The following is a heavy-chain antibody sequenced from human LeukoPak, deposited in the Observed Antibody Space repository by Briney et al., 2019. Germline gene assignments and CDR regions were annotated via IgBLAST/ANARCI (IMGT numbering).Heavy chain of an antibody. V-gene: IGHV3-30*01. CDR1: GFTFSSHA. Sequence: GGSLRLSCAASGFTFSSHALHWVRQAPGRGLEWVAVISFDGSHTYYADSVKGRFTISRDNSESTLYLQMNSLRTEDTAVYHCARQYDTSGYPDDWGQGTLVTVSS. J-gene: IGHJ4*02. D-gene: IGHD5-12*01. CDR2: ISFDGSHT. CDR3: ARQYDTSGYPDD.